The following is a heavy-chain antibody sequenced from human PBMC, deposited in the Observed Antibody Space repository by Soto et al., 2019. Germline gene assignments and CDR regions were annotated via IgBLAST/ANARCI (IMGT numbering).Heavy chain of an antibody. D-gene: IGHD1-7*01. CDR1: GFTFSSYS. CDR2: ISSSSSYI. J-gene: IGHJ6*02. CDR3: ARDRSYHWNYQSGYYGMDV. V-gene: IGHV3-21*01. Sequence: EVQLVESGGGLVKPGGSLRLSCAASGFTFSSYSMNWVRQAPGKGLEWVSSISSSSSYIYYADSVKGRFTISRDNAKNSLYLQMNSLRAEDTAVYYCARDRSYHWNYQSGYYGMDVWGQGTTVTVSS.